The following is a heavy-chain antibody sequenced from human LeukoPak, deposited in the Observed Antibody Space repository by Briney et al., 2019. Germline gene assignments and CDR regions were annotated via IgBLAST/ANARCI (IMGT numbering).Heavy chain of an antibody. D-gene: IGHD3-9*01. V-gene: IGHV3-74*01. CDR1: GFTISSYY. CDR3: ARDGTQLRYFDWLLYARYFDL. J-gene: IGHJ2*01. CDR2: INSDGSST. Sequence: GGSLRLSCAASGFTISSYYMAWVRQAPGKGLVWVSRINSDGSSTSYADSVKGRFTISRDNAKNTLYLQMNSLRAEDTAVYYCARDGTQLRYFDWLLYARYFDLWGRGTLVTVSS.